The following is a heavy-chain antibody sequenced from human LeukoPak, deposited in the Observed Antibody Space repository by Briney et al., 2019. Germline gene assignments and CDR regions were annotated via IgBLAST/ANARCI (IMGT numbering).Heavy chain of an antibody. V-gene: IGHV3-30*02. J-gene: IGHJ4*02. CDR2: LWRDGSDK. D-gene: IGHD5-18*01. CDR1: GFTFSNYG. CDR3: AKDHSQNFDY. Sequence: PGGSLGLSCAASGFTFSNYGMHWVRQAPGKGLEWVAFLWRDGSDKYYADSVKGRFTISRDNSKNTVYLQVNSLRPEDTAVYYCAKDHSQNFDYWGQGTLVTVSS.